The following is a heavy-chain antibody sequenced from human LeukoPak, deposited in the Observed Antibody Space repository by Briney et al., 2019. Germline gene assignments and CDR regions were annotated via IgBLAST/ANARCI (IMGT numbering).Heavy chain of an antibody. J-gene: IGHJ4*02. CDR2: IIGSGGST. CDR1: VFTFSSYA. D-gene: IGHD2-15*01. CDR3: AKDELGGGY. Sequence: GGSQRLSCAASVFTFSSYAMSWARHAPGKGLEWVSAIIGSGGSTYYTDSVKGRFTISRHNSKNTLYLQMNSLRAEDTAVYYCAKDELGGGYWGQGTLVTVSS. V-gene: IGHV3-23*01.